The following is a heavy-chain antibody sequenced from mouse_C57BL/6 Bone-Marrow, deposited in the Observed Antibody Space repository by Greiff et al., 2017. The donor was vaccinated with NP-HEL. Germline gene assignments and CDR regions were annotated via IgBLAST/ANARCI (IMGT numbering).Heavy chain of an antibody. V-gene: IGHV1-81*01. CDR1: GYTFTSYG. J-gene: IGHJ1*03. Sequence: VMLVESGAELARPGASVKLSCKASGYTFTSYGISWVKQRTGQGLEWIGEIYPRSGNTYYNEKFKGKATLTADKSSSTAYMELRSLTSEDSAVYFCARNFNYYGSSYWYFDVWGTGTTVTVSS. CDR3: ARNFNYYGSSYWYFDV. CDR2: IYPRSGNT. D-gene: IGHD1-1*01.